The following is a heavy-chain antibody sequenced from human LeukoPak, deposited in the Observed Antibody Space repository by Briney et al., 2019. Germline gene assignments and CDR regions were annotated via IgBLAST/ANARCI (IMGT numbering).Heavy chain of an antibody. CDR2: IIPIFGTA. D-gene: IGHD6-13*01. V-gene: IGHV1-69*06. J-gene: IGHJ4*02. CDR3: ARSQQLVRRYFDY. Sequence: SVKVSCKASGGTFSSYAISWVRQAPGQGLEWMGGIIPIFGTANYAQKFQGRVTITAYKSTSTAYMELSSLRSEDTAVYYCARSQQLVRRYFDYWGQGTLVTVSS. CDR1: GGTFSSYA.